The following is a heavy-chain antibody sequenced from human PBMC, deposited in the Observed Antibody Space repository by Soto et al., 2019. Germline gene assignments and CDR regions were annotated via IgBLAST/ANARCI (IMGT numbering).Heavy chain of an antibody. CDR1: GGSISTNPYY. Sequence: QLQLQESGPGLVKPSETLSLTCTVSGGSISTNPYYWGWIRQPPGKGLEWIGSVYYSGSTYYNPSLKSRVVISEDSSKNQFSLTLRSVTAADTAVYYCARLLLNTIRGYWFDPWGQGTLVTVSS. J-gene: IGHJ5*02. D-gene: IGHD3-10*01. CDR2: VYYSGST. CDR3: ARLLLNTIRGYWFDP. V-gene: IGHV4-39*01.